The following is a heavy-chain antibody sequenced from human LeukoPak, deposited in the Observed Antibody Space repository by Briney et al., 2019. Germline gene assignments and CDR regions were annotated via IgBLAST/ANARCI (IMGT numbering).Heavy chain of an antibody. V-gene: IGHV3-7*05. CDR3: ARGWQWLVS. D-gene: IGHD6-19*01. CDR2: INEDGSDK. J-gene: IGHJ5*02. CDR1: GFTLSNYG. Sequence: GGSLRLSCAASGFTLSNYGMSWVRQAPGKGLEWVANINEDGSDKYSVDSVKGRFTISRDNAKNSVYLQMNSLRVEDTAVYYCARGWQWLVSWGQGTLVTVSS.